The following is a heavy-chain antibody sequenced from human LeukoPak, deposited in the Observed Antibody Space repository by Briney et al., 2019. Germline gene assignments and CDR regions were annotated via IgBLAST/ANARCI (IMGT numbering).Heavy chain of an antibody. CDR1: GFTFSSYG. V-gene: IGHV3-30*02. Sequence: GGSLRLSCAASGFTFSSYGMHWVRQAPGKGLEWVTFIRYDGSNKYYADSVKGRFTISRDNSKNTLYLQMNSLRAEDTAVYYCAKDRCSNGIGCYFYYMDVWGKGTTVTISS. J-gene: IGHJ6*03. D-gene: IGHD2-8*01. CDR3: AKDRCSNGIGCYFYYMDV. CDR2: IRYDGSNK.